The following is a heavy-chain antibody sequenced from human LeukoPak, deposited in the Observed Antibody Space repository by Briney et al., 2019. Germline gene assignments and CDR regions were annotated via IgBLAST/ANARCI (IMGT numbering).Heavy chain of an antibody. CDR2: ITGRGGNT. Sequence: GGSLRLSCAASGFIFSSYSMSWVRQAPGKGLEWVSVITGRGGNTYYADSVKGRFTISKDNSKNTVYLQMSSLRVDDTAVYYCAKAASSSWPSYYYGMDVWGQGTTVTVSS. D-gene: IGHD6-13*01. V-gene: IGHV3-23*01. CDR1: GFIFSSYS. J-gene: IGHJ6*02. CDR3: AKAASSSWPSYYYGMDV.